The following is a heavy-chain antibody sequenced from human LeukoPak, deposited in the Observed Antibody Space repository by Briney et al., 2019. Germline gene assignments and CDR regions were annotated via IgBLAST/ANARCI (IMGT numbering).Heavy chain of an antibody. J-gene: IGHJ4*02. V-gene: IGHV3-21*01. CDR1: GFTFSSFS. D-gene: IGHD5-18*01. CDR2: ISSTSSVI. CDR3: ARGGSGLTAMDLFDY. Sequence: GGSLRLSCAASGFTFSSFSINWVRQAPGKGLEWVSPISSTSSVIFYADSVKGRFTISRDNAKDSLYLHMNSLRAEDTAVYYCARGGSGLTAMDLFDYWGQGTLVTVSS.